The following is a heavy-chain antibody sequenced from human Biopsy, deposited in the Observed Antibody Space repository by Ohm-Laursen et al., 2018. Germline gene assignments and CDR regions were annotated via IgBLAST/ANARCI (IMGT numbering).Heavy chain of an antibody. CDR2: IYYSGST. CDR3: ARATNSTSWPYYYFYGMDV. V-gene: IGHV4-59*01. CDR1: GGSISSDY. J-gene: IGHJ6*02. D-gene: IGHD2/OR15-2a*01. Sequence: TLSLTCPVSGGSISSDYWSWIRQTPGKGLEWIGYIYYSGSTNYNPSLKSRVTISVDTSKNQFSLRLNSVTAADTAVYYCARATNSTSWPYYYFYGMDVWGQGTTVTVSS.